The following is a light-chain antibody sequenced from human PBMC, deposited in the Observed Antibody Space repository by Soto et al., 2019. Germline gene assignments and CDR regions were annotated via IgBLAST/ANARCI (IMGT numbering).Light chain of an antibody. J-gene: IGKJ4*01. CDR1: QAISHY. CDR2: GAS. Sequence: DIQMTQSPSAMSASVGDRVTITCRASQAISHYLAWFHQRPGKVPQRLIYGASTLESGVPSRFSGSGSGTEFTLTISSLQPDDFGTYYCLQHNTYPLSFGGGTKVE. CDR3: LQHNTYPLS. V-gene: IGKV1-17*03.